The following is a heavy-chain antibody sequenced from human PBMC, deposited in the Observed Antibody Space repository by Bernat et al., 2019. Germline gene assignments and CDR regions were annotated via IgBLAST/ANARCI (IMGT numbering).Heavy chain of an antibody. CDR3: AKVLDDDILTGTPTPFDY. CDR1: GFTFSSYA. D-gene: IGHD3-9*01. CDR2: ISGSGGST. J-gene: IGHJ4*02. V-gene: IGHV3-23*01. Sequence: EVQLLESGGGLVQPGGSLRLSCAASGFTFSSYAMSWVRQAPGKGLEWVSAISGSGGSTYYAESVKGRFTISRDNSKNTLYLQMNSLRAEDTAVYYCAKVLDDDILTGTPTPFDYWGQGTLVTVSS.